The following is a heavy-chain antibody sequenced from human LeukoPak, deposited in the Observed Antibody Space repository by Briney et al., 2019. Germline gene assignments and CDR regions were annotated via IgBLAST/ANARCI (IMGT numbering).Heavy chain of an antibody. Sequence: PGGSLRLSSAASGFTFSSYSMNWVPHTPRKGLEWVSSISIISGYIYYADSVKGGFTISRGNAKNLLYLQMNSLRAEDTAVYYCARDAPSIVVVPAAAPYYYYGMDVWGQGTTVTVSS. CDR3: ARDAPSIVVVPAAAPYYYYGMDV. J-gene: IGHJ6*02. CDR2: ISIISGYI. D-gene: IGHD2-2*01. V-gene: IGHV3-21*01. CDR1: GFTFSSYS.